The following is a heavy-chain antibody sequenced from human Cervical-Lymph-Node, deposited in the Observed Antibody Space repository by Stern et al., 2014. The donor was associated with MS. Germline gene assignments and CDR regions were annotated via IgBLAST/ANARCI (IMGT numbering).Heavy chain of an antibody. V-gene: IGHV1-2*02. CDR1: GYTFTAYF. CDR2: ISPKTGSA. D-gene: IGHD1-26*01. J-gene: IGHJ4*02. Sequence: AQLVASRTEGDGTGASVKGSCKAPGYTFTAYFLHWGLQAPGQGLEWMGWISPKTGSATYAQKFQDRVTMTRDTSINTGYMEVSSLRSDDTAVYYCARDRGSYSDYWGQGTLVAVSS. CDR3: ARDRGSYSDY.